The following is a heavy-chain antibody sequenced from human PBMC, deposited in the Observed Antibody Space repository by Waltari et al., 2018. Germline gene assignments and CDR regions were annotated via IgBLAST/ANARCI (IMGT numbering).Heavy chain of an antibody. J-gene: IGHJ4*02. Sequence: EVQLVESGGXLIQPGGSLXLSCAAXGFTVSNNYVVWVRQAPGKGLEGVSTIYYNERTDXADSVKGRXTISXDTXKNTLXLXMNSLRAXXXAVYXCATRVVVPGXPGMADYXGQGTLVTVXS. CDR1: GFTVSNNY. CDR2: IYYNERT. V-gene: IGHV3-53*01. D-gene: IGHD2-2*01. CDR3: ATRVVVPGXPGMADY.